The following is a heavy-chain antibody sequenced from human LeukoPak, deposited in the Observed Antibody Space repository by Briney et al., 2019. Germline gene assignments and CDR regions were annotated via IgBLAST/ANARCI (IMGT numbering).Heavy chain of an antibody. CDR1: GYTFTSYA. CDR2: INAGNGNT. J-gene: IGHJ4*02. D-gene: IGHD3-10*01. Sequence: ASVKVSCKASGYTFTSYAMHWVRQAPGQRLEWMGWINAGNGNTKYSQKFQGRVTITRDTSASTAYMELSSLRSEDTAVYYCARDSAGSGSSYYFDYWGQGTLVTVSS. CDR3: ARDSAGSGSSYYFDY. V-gene: IGHV1-3*01.